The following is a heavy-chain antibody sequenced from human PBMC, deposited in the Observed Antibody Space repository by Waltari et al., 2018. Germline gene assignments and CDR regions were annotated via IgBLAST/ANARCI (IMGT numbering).Heavy chain of an antibody. Sequence: EVQLVESGGGLVKPGGSLRLSCAASGFTFSSYSMNWVRQAPGKGLEWVSSIISGSSYIYYADSVKGRFTISRDNAKNSLYLQMNSLRAEDTAVYYCASGYGDYPLLVWGQGTMVTVSS. CDR1: GFTFSSYS. CDR2: IISGSSYI. V-gene: IGHV3-21*01. J-gene: IGHJ3*01. D-gene: IGHD4-17*01. CDR3: ASGYGDYPLLV.